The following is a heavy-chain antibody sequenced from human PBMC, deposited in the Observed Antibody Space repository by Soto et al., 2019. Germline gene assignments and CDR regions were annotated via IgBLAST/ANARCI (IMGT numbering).Heavy chain of an antibody. Sequence: SRALSLTCAISGDSAFSNNGAWNWIRQSPSRGLEWLRRTYYRSKWYNHYAVSVKRRITVKPDTSQNQFPLQLNAVTPEDTSVYYCARSCPFGYIDYWGQGPLVTVSS. V-gene: IGHV6-1*01. CDR2: TYYRSKWYN. CDR1: GDSAFSNNGA. D-gene: IGHD3-22*01. J-gene: IGHJ4*02. CDR3: ARSCPFGYIDY.